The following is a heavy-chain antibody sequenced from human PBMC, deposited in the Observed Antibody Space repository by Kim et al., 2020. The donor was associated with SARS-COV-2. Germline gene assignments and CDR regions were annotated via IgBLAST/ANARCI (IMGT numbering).Heavy chain of an antibody. Sequence: GGSLRLSCAASGFTFSSYAMHWVRQAPGKGLEWVAVISYDGSNKYYVDSVKGRFTISRDNSKNTLYLQMKSLRAEDTAVYYCAREGVPAANFDYWGQGTPGTVSS. CDR1: GFTFSSYA. D-gene: IGHD2-2*01. V-gene: IGHV3-30*04. J-gene: IGHJ4*02. CDR2: ISYDGSNK. CDR3: AREGVPAANFDY.